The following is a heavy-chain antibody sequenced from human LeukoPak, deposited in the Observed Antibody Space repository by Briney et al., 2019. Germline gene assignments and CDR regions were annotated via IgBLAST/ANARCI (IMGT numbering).Heavy chain of an antibody. Sequence: ASVKVSCRASGYTFTGYYMHWVRQAPGQGLEWMGWINPNSGGTNYAQKFQGRVTMTRDTSISTAHMELSRLRSDDTAVYYCARSTGYSYGFFYYFDYWGQGTLVTVSS. J-gene: IGHJ4*02. V-gene: IGHV1-2*02. CDR3: ARSTGYSYGFFYYFDY. D-gene: IGHD5-18*01. CDR1: GYTFTGYY. CDR2: INPNSGGT.